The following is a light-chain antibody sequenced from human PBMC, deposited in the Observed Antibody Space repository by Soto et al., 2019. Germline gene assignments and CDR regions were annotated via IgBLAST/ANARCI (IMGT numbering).Light chain of an antibody. CDR1: QSVSSSY. J-gene: IGKJ1*01. CDR3: QQYGSLWT. Sequence: ELVLTHSPGTLSLSPGERATLSCRASQSVSSSYLAWYQQKPGQAPRLLIYGASSRATGIPDRFSGSGSGTDFTLTISRLEPEDFAVYYCQQYGSLWTFGQGTKV. V-gene: IGKV3-20*01. CDR2: GAS.